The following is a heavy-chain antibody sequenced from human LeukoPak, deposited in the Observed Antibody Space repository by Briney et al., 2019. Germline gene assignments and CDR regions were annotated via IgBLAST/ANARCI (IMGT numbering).Heavy chain of an antibody. Sequence: GGSLRLSCAASGFTFSDYYMSWIRQAPGKGLEWVSYISSSGSTIYYADSVKGRFTISRDNAKNSLYLQMNSLRAEDTAVYYCARAPRGYGSGSYYNARKTFFDYWSQGTLVTVSS. CDR2: ISSSGSTI. D-gene: IGHD3-10*01. V-gene: IGHV3-11*01. CDR3: ARAPRGYGSGSYYNARKTFFDY. J-gene: IGHJ4*02. CDR1: GFTFSDYY.